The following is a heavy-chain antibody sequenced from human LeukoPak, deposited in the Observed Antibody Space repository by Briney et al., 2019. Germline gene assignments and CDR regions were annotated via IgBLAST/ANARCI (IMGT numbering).Heavy chain of an antibody. CDR3: ARGSSGYYSPGWDI. Sequence: GGSLRRSCAASGFTFSSYSMNWVRQAPGKRLEWVSYISSSSSTIYYADSVKGRFTISRDNAKNSLYLQMNSLRAEDTAVYYCARGSSGYYSPGWDIWGQGTMVTVSS. D-gene: IGHD3-22*01. CDR2: ISSSSSTI. J-gene: IGHJ3*02. CDR1: GFTFSSYS. V-gene: IGHV3-48*01.